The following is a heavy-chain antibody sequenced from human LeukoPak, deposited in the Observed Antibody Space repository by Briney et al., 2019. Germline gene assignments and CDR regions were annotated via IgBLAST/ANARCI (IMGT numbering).Heavy chain of an antibody. CDR1: GFTFSNNA. CDR3: ARDLGQYYDTSDNWFDP. CDR2: ISYDGSNK. D-gene: IGHD3-22*01. Sequence: GGSLRLSCAASGFTFSNNAMHWVRQAPGKGLEWVALISYDGSNKHYADSVKGRFTISRDNAKNTLNLQMNSLRAEDTAVYYCARDLGQYYDTSDNWFDPWGQGTLVTVSS. J-gene: IGHJ5*02. V-gene: IGHV3-30*03.